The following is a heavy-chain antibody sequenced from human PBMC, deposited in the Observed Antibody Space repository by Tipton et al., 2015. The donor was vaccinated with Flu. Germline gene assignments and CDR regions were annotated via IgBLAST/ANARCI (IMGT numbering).Heavy chain of an antibody. CDR3: ARGRGDGYNYVAY. CDR2: INHSGSS. Sequence: TLSLTCSVYGGSFSGYYWSWIRQPPGKGLEWIGEINHSGSSYYNPSLKSRVIISVGTSKNQLSLKLSSVTAADTAVYYCARGRGDGYNYVAYWGQGTLVTVSS. CDR1: GGSFSGYY. D-gene: IGHD5-24*01. J-gene: IGHJ4*02. V-gene: IGHV4-34*01.